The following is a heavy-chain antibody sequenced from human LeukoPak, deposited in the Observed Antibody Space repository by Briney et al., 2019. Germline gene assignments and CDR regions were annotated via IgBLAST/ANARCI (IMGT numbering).Heavy chain of an antibody. CDR1: GFTFSSYS. CDR3: AKLSYVADSSGYYLLAFDI. J-gene: IGHJ3*02. D-gene: IGHD3-22*01. V-gene: IGHV3-21*04. CDR2: ISSSSSYR. Sequence: GGSLRLSCTGSGFTFSSYSMNWVRQAPGKGLEWVSSISSSSSYRYYEESVKGRFSISRDNARNSLYLQMNSLRAEDTAVYYCAKLSYVADSSGYYLLAFDIWGQGTMVTVSS.